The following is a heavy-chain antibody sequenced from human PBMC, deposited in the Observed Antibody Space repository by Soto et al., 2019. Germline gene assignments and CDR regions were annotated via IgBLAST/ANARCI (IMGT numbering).Heavy chain of an antibody. CDR2: INPSGGST. CDR1: GYTFTSYY. V-gene: IGHV1-46*01. Sequence: ASVKVSCKASGYTFTSYYMHWVRQAPGQGLEWMGIINPSGGSTSYAQKFQGRVTMTRDTSTNTVYMDLSGLRSDDTAVYYCAASPSFWQNSYYGAMDAWGQGTTVTVPS. J-gene: IGHJ6*02. CDR3: AASPSFWQNSYYGAMDA.